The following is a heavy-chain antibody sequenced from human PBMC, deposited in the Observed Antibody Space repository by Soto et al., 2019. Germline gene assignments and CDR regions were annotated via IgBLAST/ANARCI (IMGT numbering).Heavy chain of an antibody. CDR3: AKMVRRDGYNHWYFDL. J-gene: IGHJ2*01. CDR2: ISGSGGST. CDR1: GFTFSSYA. Sequence: EVQLLESGGGLVQPGGSLRLSCAASGFTFSSYAMSWVRQAPGKGLEWVSAISGSGGSTYYADSVKGRFTISRDNSKNTLYLQMNSLRAEDTAVYYCAKMVRRDGYNHWYFDLWGRGTLVTVSS. D-gene: IGHD5-12*01. V-gene: IGHV3-23*01.